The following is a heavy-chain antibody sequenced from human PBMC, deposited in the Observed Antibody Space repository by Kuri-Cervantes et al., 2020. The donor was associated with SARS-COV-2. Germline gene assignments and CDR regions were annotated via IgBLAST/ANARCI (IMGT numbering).Heavy chain of an antibody. V-gene: IGHV1-3*01. CDR2: INAGNGNT. CDR3: ARDRGWELLRPYAFDI. D-gene: IGHD1-26*01. CDR1: GYTFTSYA. J-gene: IGHJ3*02. Sequence: ASVTVSCKASGYTFTSYAMHWVRQAPAQRLEWMGWINAGNGNTKYSQKFQGRVTITRDTSASTAYMELSSLRSEDTAVYYCARDRGWELLRPYAFDIWGQGTMVTVSS.